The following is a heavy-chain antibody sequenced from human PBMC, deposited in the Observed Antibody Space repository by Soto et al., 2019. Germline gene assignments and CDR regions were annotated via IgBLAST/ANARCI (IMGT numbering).Heavy chain of an antibody. D-gene: IGHD2-15*01. Sequence: QVQLVESGGGVVQPGRSLRLSCAASGFTFSPYAMHWVRQAPGKGLEWVAVISYDGNNKNYADSVKGRLAISRDNSRNTLYLQMNSLGAEDTAVYDCARARVDTPALDYWGQGTLVTVSS. J-gene: IGHJ4*02. CDR2: ISYDGNNK. CDR1: GFTFSPYA. CDR3: ARARVDTPALDY. V-gene: IGHV3-30*09.